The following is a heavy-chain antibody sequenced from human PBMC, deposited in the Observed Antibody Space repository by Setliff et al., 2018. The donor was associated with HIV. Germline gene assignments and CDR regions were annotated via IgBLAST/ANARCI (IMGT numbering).Heavy chain of an antibody. J-gene: IGHJ5*02. V-gene: IGHV4-59*12. CDR1: GGSISSYC. Sequence: PSETLSLTCTVSGGSISSYCWNWIRQSPGRGLEWIGFIFSSGSTKYNPSLKSRVTISVDTSKNQFSLKLYSVTAADTAVYYCAGDSEGFDYYGSGSYSWFDPWGQGTLVTVSS. CDR2: IFSSGST. D-gene: IGHD3-10*01. CDR3: AGDSEGFDYYGSGSYSWFDP.